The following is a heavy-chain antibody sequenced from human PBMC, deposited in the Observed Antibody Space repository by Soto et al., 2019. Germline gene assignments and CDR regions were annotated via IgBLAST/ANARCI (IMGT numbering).Heavy chain of an antibody. CDR1: GGTFSSLA. D-gene: IGHD3-16*01. J-gene: IGHJ3*02. CDR3: ARDKVWGGFDI. V-gene: IGHV1-69*06. Sequence: HLVQSGAEVKKPGSSVNISCKASGGTFSSLALSWVRQAPGQGLEWMGGIIPIFGTKNYAQKFQGRVTITADKATSTAYMELTSLTSEDTAVYYCARDKVWGGFDIWGQGTMVTVSS. CDR2: IIPIFGTK.